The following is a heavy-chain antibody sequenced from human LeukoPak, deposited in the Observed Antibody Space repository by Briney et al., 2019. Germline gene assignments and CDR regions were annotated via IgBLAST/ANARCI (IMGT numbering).Heavy chain of an antibody. D-gene: IGHD3-22*01. CDR2: INPNSGGT. V-gene: IGHV1-2*02. CDR1: GYTFTGYY. Sequence: ASVKVSCKASGYTFTGYYMHWVRQAPGQGLEWMGWINPNSGGTNYAQKFQGRVTMTRDTSISTAYMELSRLRSDDTAVYYCARVTRYYYDSSGYPDYWGQGTLVTVSS. CDR3: ARVTRYYYDSSGYPDY. J-gene: IGHJ4*02.